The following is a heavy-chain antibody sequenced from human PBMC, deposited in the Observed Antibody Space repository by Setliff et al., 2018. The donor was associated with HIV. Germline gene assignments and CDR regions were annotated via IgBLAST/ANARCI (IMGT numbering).Heavy chain of an antibody. J-gene: IGHJ4*02. D-gene: IGHD5-12*01. V-gene: IGHV3-23*01. CDR3: AKGARYSGFDREYFDY. CDR2: ISGSGITI. Sequence: GGSLRLSCIASGFTFTNYDMSWVRQAPGKGLEWVSAISGSGITIHYADSVKGRFTISRDNSKNTLYLQMNSLRAEDTALYYCAKGARYSGFDREYFDYWGQGTLVTVSS. CDR1: GFTFTNYD.